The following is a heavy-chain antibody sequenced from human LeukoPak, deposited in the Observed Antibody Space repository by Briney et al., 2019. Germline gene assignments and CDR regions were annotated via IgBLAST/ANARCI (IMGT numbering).Heavy chain of an antibody. J-gene: IGHJ6*02. Sequence: ASVKVSCKASGYTFTGYYMHWVRQAPGQGLEWMGRINPNSGGTNYAQKFQGRVTMTRDTSISTAYMELSRLRSDDTAVYYCARYSDRYCSSTSCYSYYYYGMDVWGQGTTVTVSS. CDR2: INPNSGGT. CDR1: GYTFTGYY. V-gene: IGHV1-2*06. D-gene: IGHD2-2*01. CDR3: ARYSDRYCSSTSCYSYYYYGMDV.